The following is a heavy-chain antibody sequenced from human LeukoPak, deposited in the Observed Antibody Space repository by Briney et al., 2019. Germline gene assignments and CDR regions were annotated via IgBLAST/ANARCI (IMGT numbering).Heavy chain of an antibody. CDR3: ARDLGSRILGALDY. Sequence: GGSLRLSCAASGFTFSSYAMHWVRQAPGKGPQWVAVISSDGSNKYYADSVKGRFTISRDNSKNTLYLQMNSLRAEDTAVYYCARDLGSRILGALDYWGQGALVTVSS. J-gene: IGHJ4*02. CDR1: GFTFSSYA. D-gene: IGHD2-21*01. CDR2: ISSDGSNK. V-gene: IGHV3-30*01.